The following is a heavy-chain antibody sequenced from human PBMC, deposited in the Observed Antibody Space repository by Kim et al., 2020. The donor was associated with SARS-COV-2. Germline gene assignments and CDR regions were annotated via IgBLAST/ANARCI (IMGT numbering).Heavy chain of an antibody. D-gene: IGHD6-13*01. CDR1: GFTFDDYA. Sequence: GGSLRLSCAASGFTFDDYAISWVRQVPGKGLEWVSSISWNGGETTYADSVKGRFTISRDNADNSLYLQMNTLKVEDTALYHCARTRKYNSSWYDNWFDPWGKGTLV. CDR2: ISWNGGET. J-gene: IGHJ5*02. CDR3: ARTRKYNSSWYDNWFDP. V-gene: IGHV3-20*01.